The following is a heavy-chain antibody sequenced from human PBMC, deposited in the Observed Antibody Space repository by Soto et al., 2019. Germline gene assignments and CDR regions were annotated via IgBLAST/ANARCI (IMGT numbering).Heavy chain of an antibody. J-gene: IGHJ6*02. Sequence: PGGSLRLSCAASGFTFSSHGMHWVRQAPGKGLEWVAVISYDGSLESYVDSVKGRFTISRDNSKNTLYLQMNSLRADDTAVYHSAKAYRYSNAGGMDVWGQGTTVSVTS. V-gene: IGHV3-30*18. D-gene: IGHD6-13*01. CDR1: GFTFSSHG. CDR3: AKAYRYSNAGGMDV. CDR2: ISYDGSLE.